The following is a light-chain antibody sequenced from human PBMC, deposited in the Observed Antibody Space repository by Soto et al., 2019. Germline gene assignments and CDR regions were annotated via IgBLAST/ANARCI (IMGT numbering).Light chain of an antibody. CDR2: DVS. CDR1: SSDVGGYNY. CDR3: TSYTTSSTYV. J-gene: IGLJ1*01. V-gene: IGLV2-14*01. Sequence: QAVVTQPASVSGSPGQSIAISCTGTSSDVGGYNYVSWYQQHPGKAPKVMFYDVSNRPSGVSDRFSGSKSGNTASLTISGLQAEDEADYYCTSYTTSSTYVFGTGTQLTVL.